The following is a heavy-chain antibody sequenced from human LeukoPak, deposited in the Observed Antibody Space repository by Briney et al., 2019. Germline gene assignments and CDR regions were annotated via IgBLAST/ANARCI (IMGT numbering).Heavy chain of an antibody. Sequence: ASVKVSCKASGYTFTGYYMHWVRQAPGQGLEWMGWINPNSGGTNYAQKFQGRVTMTRDTSISTAYMELSRLRSDDTAVYYCARDQRSPNTEYYFDYWGQGTLVTVSS. D-gene: IGHD1/OR15-1a*01. V-gene: IGHV1-2*02. CDR2: INPNSGGT. CDR3: ARDQRSPNTEYYFDY. J-gene: IGHJ4*02. CDR1: GYTFTGYY.